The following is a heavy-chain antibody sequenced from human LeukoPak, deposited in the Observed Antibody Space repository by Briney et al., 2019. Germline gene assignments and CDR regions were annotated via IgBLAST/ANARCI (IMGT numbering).Heavy chain of an antibody. Sequence: PWETLTLTCTVSGVSISSYYWSWIRQPPGKGLEWIGYIYTSGSTIYNPSLKSRVTISVDTSKNQFSLKLSSVTAADPAVYYCARLVRNHFDYWGQGTLVTVSS. J-gene: IGHJ4*02. D-gene: IGHD2-8*02. CDR2: IYTSGST. V-gene: IGHV4-4*09. CDR3: ARLVRNHFDY. CDR1: GVSISSYY.